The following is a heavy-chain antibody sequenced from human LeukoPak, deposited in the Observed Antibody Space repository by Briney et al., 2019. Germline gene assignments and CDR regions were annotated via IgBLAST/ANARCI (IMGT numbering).Heavy chain of an antibody. Sequence: GRSLRLSCAASGFTFSSYGMRWVRQAPGKGLEWVAVIWYDGSNKYYADSVKGRFTISRDNSKNTLYLQMNSLRAEDTAVYYCAKSQQATTFVVGYMDVWGKGTTVTVSS. V-gene: IGHV3-33*06. CDR3: AKSQQATTFVVGYMDV. CDR2: IWYDGSNK. CDR1: GFTFSSYG. J-gene: IGHJ6*03. D-gene: IGHD2-21*01.